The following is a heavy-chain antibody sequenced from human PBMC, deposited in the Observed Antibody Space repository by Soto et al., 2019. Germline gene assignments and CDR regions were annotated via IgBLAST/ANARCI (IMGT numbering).Heavy chain of an antibody. CDR2: IYYSGST. CDR1: GGSISSGDYY. J-gene: IGHJ5*02. V-gene: IGHV4-30-4*01. D-gene: IGHD2-2*01. CDR3: AIKGKYQLPRAFDP. Sequence: PSETLSLTCTVSGGSISSGDYYWSWIRQPPGKGLEWIGYIYYSGSTYYNPSLKSRVTISVDTSKNQFSLKLSSVTAADTAVYYCAIKGKYQLPRAFDPWGQGTLVTGSS.